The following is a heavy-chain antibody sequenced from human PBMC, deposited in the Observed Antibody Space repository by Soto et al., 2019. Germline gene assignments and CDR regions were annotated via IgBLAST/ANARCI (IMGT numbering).Heavy chain of an antibody. CDR2: ISYDVSNK. Sequence: QVQLVESGGGGVQPGRSLRLSCAASGFTFSSYGMHWVLPAPGKGLEWVAVISYDVSNKYYADSVKGRFTISRDNSKNTLYLHMNSLRAEATAVYYCAKARGRKDLFASWGQGTLVTVSS. CDR1: GFTFSSYG. J-gene: IGHJ4*02. CDR3: AKARGRKDLFAS. V-gene: IGHV3-30*18.